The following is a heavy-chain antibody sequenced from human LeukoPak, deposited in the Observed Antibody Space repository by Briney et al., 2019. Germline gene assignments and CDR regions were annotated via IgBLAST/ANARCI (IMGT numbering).Heavy chain of an antibody. CDR2: IYSGGSA. CDR3: ARDGGSGYFADY. J-gene: IGHJ4*02. Sequence: GGPLRLSCAASGFTVSSNYMSWVRQAPGKGLEWVSVIYSGGSAYYADSVKGRFTISRDNSKNTLYLQMNSLRAEDTAVYYCARDGGSGYFADYWGQGTLVTVYS. CDR1: GFTVSSNY. V-gene: IGHV3-66*02. D-gene: IGHD3-22*01.